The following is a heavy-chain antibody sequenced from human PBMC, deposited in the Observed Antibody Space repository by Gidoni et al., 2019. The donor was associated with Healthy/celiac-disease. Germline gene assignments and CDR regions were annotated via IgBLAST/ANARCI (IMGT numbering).Heavy chain of an antibody. J-gene: IGHJ3*02. Sequence: QVQLVESGGGVVQPGRSLRLSCAAPGSTFRSYGLHWGRQAPGKGLEWVAVIWYDGSNKYYADSVKGRFTISRDNSKNTLYLQMNSLRAEDTAVYYCARDWDIVVVPAAIQLGAFDIWGQGTMVTVSS. D-gene: IGHD2-2*02. CDR3: ARDWDIVVVPAAIQLGAFDI. CDR2: IWYDGSNK. CDR1: GSTFRSYG. V-gene: IGHV3-33*01.